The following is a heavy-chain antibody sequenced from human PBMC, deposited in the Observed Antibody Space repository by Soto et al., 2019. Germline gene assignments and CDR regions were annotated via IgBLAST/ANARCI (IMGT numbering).Heavy chain of an antibody. CDR1: GFTFSSYA. D-gene: IGHD3-22*01. CDR3: AREGDDSSGYYYYFDY. CDR2: ISYDGSNK. Sequence: GSLRLSCAASGFTFSSYAMHWVRQAPGKGLEWVAVISYDGSNKYYADSVKGRFTISRDNSKNTLYLQMNSLRAEDTAVYYCAREGDDSSGYYYYFDYWGQGALVTVSS. J-gene: IGHJ4*02. V-gene: IGHV3-30-3*01.